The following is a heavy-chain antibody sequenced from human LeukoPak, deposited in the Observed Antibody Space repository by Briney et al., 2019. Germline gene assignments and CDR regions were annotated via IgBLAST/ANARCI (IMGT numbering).Heavy chain of an antibody. Sequence: SDTLSLTCAVSGGSISSSNWWSWVRQPPGKGLEWIGEIYHSGSTNYNPSLKSRVTISVDKSKNQFSLKLSSVTAADTAVYYCARVLVVIGEPPRNPPPMDVWGKGTTVTVSS. CDR2: IYHSGST. CDR1: GGSISSSNW. J-gene: IGHJ6*03. D-gene: IGHD3-10*01. V-gene: IGHV4-4*02. CDR3: ARVLVVIGEPPRNPPPMDV.